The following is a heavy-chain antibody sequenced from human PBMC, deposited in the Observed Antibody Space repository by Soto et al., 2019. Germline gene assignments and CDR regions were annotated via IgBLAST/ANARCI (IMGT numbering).Heavy chain of an antibody. J-gene: IGHJ4*02. V-gene: IGHV1-69*13. Sequence: SVKVSCKTSGGTFSIYAISWVRQAPGQGIEWMGGIIPMFSTANYAQKFQGRVTITADESTSTAYMELSSLRSEDTAVYYCARSRANYYDSRGYYYSTFDYWGQGTLVTVSS. CDR2: IIPMFSTA. CDR1: GGTFSIYA. CDR3: ARSRANYYDSRGYYYSTFDY. D-gene: IGHD3-22*01.